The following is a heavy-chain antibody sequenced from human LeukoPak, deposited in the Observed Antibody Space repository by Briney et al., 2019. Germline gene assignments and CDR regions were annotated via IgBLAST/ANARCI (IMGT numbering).Heavy chain of an antibody. CDR2: IWYDGSNK. CDR1: GFTFSSYG. CDR3: ARDFAAYCSGGSCYPPYFDY. J-gene: IGHJ4*02. Sequence: GRSLRLSCAASGFTFSSYGMHRVRQAPGKGLEWVAVIWYDGSNKYYADSVKGRFTISRDNSKNTLYLQMNSLRAEDTAVYYCARDFAAYCSGGSCYPPYFDYWGQGTLVTVSS. V-gene: IGHV3-33*01. D-gene: IGHD2-15*01.